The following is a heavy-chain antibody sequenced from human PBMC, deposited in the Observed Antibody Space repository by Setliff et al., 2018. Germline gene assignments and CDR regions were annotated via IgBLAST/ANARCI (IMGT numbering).Heavy chain of an antibody. Sequence: GGSLRLSCATSGFTFSDYYTSWIRQTPGKGLEWVAYISSSGSLIYYPDSVKGRFTISRDNAKKSVDLQMNSLRAEDTAVYYCATKAVAGTGGQGTLVTVSS. J-gene: IGHJ4*02. D-gene: IGHD6-19*01. V-gene: IGHV3-11*01. CDR1: GFTFSDYY. CDR2: ISSSGSLI. CDR3: ATKAVAGT.